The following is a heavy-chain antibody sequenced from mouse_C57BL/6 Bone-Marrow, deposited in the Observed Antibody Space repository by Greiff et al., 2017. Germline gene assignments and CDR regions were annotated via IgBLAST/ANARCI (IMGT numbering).Heavy chain of an antibody. Sequence: EVKLMESGGGLVQPGESLKLSCESNEYEFPSHDMSWVRKTPEKRLELVAAINSDGGSTYYPDTMERRFIISRDNTTKTLYLQMSSLRSEDTALYYCARSYDGYYGFAYWGQGTLVTVSA. CDR3: ARSYDGYYGFAY. D-gene: IGHD2-3*01. CDR2: INSDGGST. V-gene: IGHV5-2*01. CDR1: EYEFPSHD. J-gene: IGHJ3*01.